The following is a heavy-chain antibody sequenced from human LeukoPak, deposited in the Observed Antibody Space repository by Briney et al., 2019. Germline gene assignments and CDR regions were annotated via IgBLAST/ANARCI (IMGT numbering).Heavy chain of an antibody. CDR3: ARDASIYDNSAYYYLW. D-gene: IGHD3-22*01. J-gene: IGHJ4*02. CDR1: GGTFSRYA. Sequence: SVKVSCKAFGGTFSRYAISWVRQAPGQGLEWMGGITPMFGTANYAQKFQGRVTITAHESSSTAYMELSSLRSEDTAVYYCARDASIYDNSAYYYLWWGQGTLVTVSS. V-gene: IGHV1-69*01. CDR2: ITPMFGTA.